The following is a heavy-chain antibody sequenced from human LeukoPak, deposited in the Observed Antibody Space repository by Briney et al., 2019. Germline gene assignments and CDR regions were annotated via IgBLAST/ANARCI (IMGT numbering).Heavy chain of an antibody. Sequence: GGSLRLSCSASGFTFSSYGMHWVRQAPGKGLEWVAVISYDGSNKYYADSVKGRFTISRDNSKNTLYLQMNSLRAEDTAVYYCAKEGTDYFDYWGQGTLVTVSS. D-gene: IGHD1-1*01. CDR2: ISYDGSNK. CDR1: GFTFSSYG. J-gene: IGHJ4*02. CDR3: AKEGTDYFDY. V-gene: IGHV3-30*18.